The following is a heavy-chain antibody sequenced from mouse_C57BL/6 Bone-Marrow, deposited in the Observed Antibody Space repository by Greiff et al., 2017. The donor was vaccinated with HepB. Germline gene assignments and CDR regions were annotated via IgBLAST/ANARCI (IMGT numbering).Heavy chain of an antibody. V-gene: IGHV1-81*01. D-gene: IGHD3-2*02. CDR3: ARSASSGYWFAY. Sequence: QVQLQQSGAELARPGASVKLSCKASGYTFTSYGISWVKQRTGQGLEWIGEIYPRSGNTYYNEKFKGKATLTADKSSSTAYMELRSLTSEDSAVYFCARSASSGYWFAYWGQGTLVTVSA. CDR2: IYPRSGNT. CDR1: GYTFTSYG. J-gene: IGHJ3*01.